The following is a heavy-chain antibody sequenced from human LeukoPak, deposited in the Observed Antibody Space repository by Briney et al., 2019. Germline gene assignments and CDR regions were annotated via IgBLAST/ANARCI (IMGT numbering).Heavy chain of an antibody. CDR2: MRPNGHTT. J-gene: IGHJ4*02. CDR1: GFTFSSHA. D-gene: IGHD2-15*01. CDR3: ARSGYGDFDF. Sequence: GGSLRLSCAASGFTFSSHAMSWVRQAPGKGLEWVSYMRPNGHTTYYADSLKGRISVSWDNARNSLYLQLSSLTAADTAFYYCARSGYGDFDFWGQGALVTVSS. V-gene: IGHV3-48*03.